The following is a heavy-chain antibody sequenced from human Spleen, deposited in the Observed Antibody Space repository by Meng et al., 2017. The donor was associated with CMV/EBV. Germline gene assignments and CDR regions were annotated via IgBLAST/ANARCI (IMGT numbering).Heavy chain of an antibody. J-gene: IGHJ6*02. CDR2: MNPNSGDT. V-gene: IGHV1-8*01. CDR3: AREPGYSNSGHYGMDV. Sequence: ASVKVSCKASGYSFADYDIYWVRQATGQGLEWMGRMNPNSGDTGYAQKFQGRVTMTRNTSIRTAYMELSSLRSEDTAVYYCAREPGYSNSGHYGMDVWGQGTTVTVSS. CDR1: GYSFADYD. D-gene: IGHD4-11*01.